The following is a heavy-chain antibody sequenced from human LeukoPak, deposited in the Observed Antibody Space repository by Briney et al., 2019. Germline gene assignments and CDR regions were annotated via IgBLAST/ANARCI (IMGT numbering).Heavy chain of an antibody. CDR1: GYTLTELS. CDR3: ATSLRYYGMDV. J-gene: IGHJ6*02. CDR2: FDPEDGET. V-gene: IGHV1-24*01. Sequence: ASVKVSCKVSGYTLTELSMHWVRQAPGRGREWVGGFDPEDGETIYAQKFQGRVTMTEDTSTDTAYMELSSLRSEDTAVYYCATSLRYYGMDVWGQGTTVTVSS. D-gene: IGHD4/OR15-4a*01.